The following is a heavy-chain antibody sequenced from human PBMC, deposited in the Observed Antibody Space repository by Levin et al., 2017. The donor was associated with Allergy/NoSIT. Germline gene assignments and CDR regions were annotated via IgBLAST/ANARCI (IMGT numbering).Heavy chain of an antibody. CDR3: ARGHVSRVVVVTAILGYYDYGMDV. D-gene: IGHD2-21*02. CDR2: INHSGST. V-gene: IGHV4-34*01. Sequence: SETLSLTCAVYGGSFSGYYWSWIRQPPGKGLEWIGEINHSGSTNYNPSLKSRVTISVDTSKNQFSLKLSSVTAADTAVYYCARGHVSRVVVVTAILGYYDYGMDVWGQGTTVTVSS. CDR1: GGSFSGYY. J-gene: IGHJ6*02.